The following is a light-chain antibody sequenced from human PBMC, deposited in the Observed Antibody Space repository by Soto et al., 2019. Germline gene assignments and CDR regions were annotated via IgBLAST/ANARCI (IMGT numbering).Light chain of an antibody. CDR3: QQSGT. CDR1: QSISSW. J-gene: IGKJ1*01. V-gene: IGKV1-5*03. Sequence: DIQMTQSPSTLSASVGDRVTITCRASQSISSWLDWYQQKPGKAPKLLIYKASSLESGVPSRFSGSGSGTEFTLTISSLQPDDFATYYCQQSGTFGQGTKVEIK. CDR2: KAS.